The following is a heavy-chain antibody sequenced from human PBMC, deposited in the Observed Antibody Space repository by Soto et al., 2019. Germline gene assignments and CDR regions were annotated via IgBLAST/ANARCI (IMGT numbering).Heavy chain of an antibody. CDR3: ARRIDDSSGRWPFDI. V-gene: IGHV5-51*01. Sequence: GESLKISCKASGYSFPNYWIAWVRQMPGKGLEWMGIIYPDDSDTRYSPSFQGHVTISADKSISTAYLQWSSLKASDTAMYYCARRIDDSSGRWPFDIWGQGTMVTVSS. J-gene: IGHJ3*02. CDR2: IYPDDSDT. D-gene: IGHD3-22*01. CDR1: GYSFPNYW.